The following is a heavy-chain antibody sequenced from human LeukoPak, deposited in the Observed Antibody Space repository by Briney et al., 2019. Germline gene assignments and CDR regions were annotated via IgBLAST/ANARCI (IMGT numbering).Heavy chain of an antibody. Sequence: GGSLRLSCAASGFTFSSYAMHWVRQAPGKGLEWVAVISYDGSNKYYADSVKGRFTISRDNSKNTLYLQMNSLRAEDTAVYYCARGEWSSSPFDYWGQGTLVTVSS. V-gene: IGHV3-30*04. J-gene: IGHJ4*02. CDR1: GFTFSSYA. CDR2: ISYDGSNK. D-gene: IGHD6-6*01. CDR3: ARGEWSSSPFDY.